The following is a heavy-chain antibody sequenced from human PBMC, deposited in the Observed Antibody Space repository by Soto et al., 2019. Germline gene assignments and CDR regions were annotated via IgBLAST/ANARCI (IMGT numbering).Heavy chain of an antibody. CDR3: ARDSSSYYGMDV. CDR2: IYSGGST. CDR1: GFTVSSNY. V-gene: IGHV3-53*01. Sequence: GGSLRLSCAASGFTVSSNYMSWVRQAPGKGLEWVSVIYSGGSTYYADSVKGRFTISRDNSKNTLYLQMNSLRADDTAVYYCARDSSSYYGMDVWGQGTTVTVSS. J-gene: IGHJ6*02. D-gene: IGHD6-6*01.